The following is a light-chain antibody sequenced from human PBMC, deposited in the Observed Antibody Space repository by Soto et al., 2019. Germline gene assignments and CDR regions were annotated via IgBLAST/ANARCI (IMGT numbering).Light chain of an antibody. J-gene: IGKJ4*01. V-gene: IGKV3-20*01. CDR2: GAS. CDR1: QSVSIL. CDR3: QQYGSSPLT. Sequence: ETVITQSPSTLSVSPGERATLSCRASQSVSILLAWYQQKPGQAPRLLIYGASSRATGIPDRFSGSGSGTDFTLTISRLEPEDFAVYYCQQYGSSPLTFGGGTKVDIK.